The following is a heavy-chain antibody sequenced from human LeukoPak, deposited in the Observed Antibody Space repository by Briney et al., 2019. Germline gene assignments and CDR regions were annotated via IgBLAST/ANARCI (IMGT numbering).Heavy chain of an antibody. J-gene: IGHJ4*02. CDR3: ARKLGGAQCGGDCFFDH. D-gene: IGHD2-21*02. CDR1: GFTLSVYY. CDR2: ISSTGSST. Sequence: GGSLRLSCEASGFTLSVYYMSWFRQAPGKGLEWIGHISSTGSSTTYADSVRGRFTISRDNAKSLLFLQMDSLRAEDTAVYYCARKLGGAQCGGDCFFDHWGRGTLVAVSS. V-gene: IGHV3-11*03.